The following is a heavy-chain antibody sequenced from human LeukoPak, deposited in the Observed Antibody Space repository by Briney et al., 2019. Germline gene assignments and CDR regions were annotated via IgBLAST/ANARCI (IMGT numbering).Heavy chain of an antibody. D-gene: IGHD1-26*01. CDR1: GYTFTSYY. CDR2: INPSGGRT. Sequence: GASVKVSCKASGYTFTSYYMHWVRQAPGQGLEWMGIINPSGGRTSYAQKFQGRVSMTRDMSTSTVYMELSSLRSEDTAVYYCARESRDSGSYFGAFDIWGQGTMVTVSS. CDR3: ARESRDSGSYFGAFDI. V-gene: IGHV1-46*01. J-gene: IGHJ3*02.